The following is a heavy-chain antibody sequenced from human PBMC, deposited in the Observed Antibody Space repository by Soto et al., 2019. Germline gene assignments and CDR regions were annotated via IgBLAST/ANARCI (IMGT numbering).Heavy chain of an antibody. J-gene: IGHJ4*02. CDR1: GFTFSGYA. CDR3: AKNRGRVTTSSHCDY. V-gene: IGHV3-23*01. CDR2: IHGGGNSA. D-gene: IGHD4-17*01. Sequence: EVQLLESGGDVVQPGRSLRLSCAASGFTFSGYAMSWVRQAPGKGLEWVSVIHGGGNSAYYADTVKGRFTISRDNSKNTLYLQMSSMRGADTAVYYCAKNRGRVTTSSHCDYWGQGTLFTFSS.